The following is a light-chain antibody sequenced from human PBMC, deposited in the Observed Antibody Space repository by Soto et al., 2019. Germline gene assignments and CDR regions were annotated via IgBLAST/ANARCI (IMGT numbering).Light chain of an antibody. CDR1: SNAVGSYNL. J-gene: IGLJ2*01. CDR2: RGT. V-gene: IGLV2-23*01. Sequence: QSALTQPASVSGSPGQSITISCTGASNAVGSYNLVSWYQHHPGKAPKLIIFRGTVRPSGVSFRFSGSRSGSTASLTISGLQAEDEADYYCCSYARNSMLFGEGTKLTVL. CDR3: CSYARNSML.